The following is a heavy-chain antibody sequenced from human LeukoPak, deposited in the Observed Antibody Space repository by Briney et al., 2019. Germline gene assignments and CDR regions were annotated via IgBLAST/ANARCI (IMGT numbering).Heavy chain of an antibody. CDR1: GGSISSYY. CDR2: IYYSGST. Sequence: SETLSLTCTVSGGSISSYYWSWIRQPPGKGLEWIGYIYYSGSTKYNPSLKSRVTISVDTSKNQFSLKLSSVTAADTAVYYCAREDAQEGANSFDIWGQGTMVTVSS. CDR3: AREDAQEGANSFDI. D-gene: IGHD2-2*01. V-gene: IGHV4-59*01. J-gene: IGHJ3*02.